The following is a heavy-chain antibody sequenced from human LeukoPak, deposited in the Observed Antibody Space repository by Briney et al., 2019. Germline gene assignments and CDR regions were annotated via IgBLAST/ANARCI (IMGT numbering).Heavy chain of an antibody. D-gene: IGHD6-19*01. CDR2: INSDGSTT. CDR1: GFTVSSNY. CDR3: ARGYTSGWYYFDY. V-gene: IGHV3-74*01. J-gene: IGHJ4*01. Sequence: PGGSLRLSCAASGFTVSSNYMSWVRQAPGKGLVWVSRINSDGSTTSYADSVKGRFTISRDNAKNTLYLQMNSLRAEDTAVYYCARGYTSGWYYFDYWGQGTLVTVSS.